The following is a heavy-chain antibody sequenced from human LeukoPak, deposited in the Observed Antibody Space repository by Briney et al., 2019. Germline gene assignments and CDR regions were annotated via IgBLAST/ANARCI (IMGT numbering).Heavy chain of an antibody. V-gene: IGHV1-69*04. CDR3: ARVNDGYLPH. Sequence: SVKVSCKASGDTFSSSGISWVRQAPGQGLEWMGRIIPMPGATNYAQKFQDRVTITADISTSTAYMELSSLRSEDTAVYYCARVNDGYLPHWGQGTLVTVSS. CDR1: GDTFSSSG. D-gene: IGHD5-24*01. CDR2: IIPMPGAT. J-gene: IGHJ4*02.